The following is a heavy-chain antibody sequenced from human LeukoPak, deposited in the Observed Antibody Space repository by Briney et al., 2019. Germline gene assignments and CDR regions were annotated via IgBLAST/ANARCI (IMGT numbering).Heavy chain of an antibody. J-gene: IGHJ4*02. Sequence: SETLSLTCTVSGYSISSGYYWGWIRQPPGKGLEWIGSIYHSGSTYYNPSLKSRVTISVDTSKNQFSLKLSSVTAADTAVYYCASPPRGGYSLDYWGQGTLVTVSS. V-gene: IGHV4-38-2*02. CDR3: ASPPRGGYSLDY. D-gene: IGHD5-18*01. CDR2: IYHSGST. CDR1: GYSISSGYY.